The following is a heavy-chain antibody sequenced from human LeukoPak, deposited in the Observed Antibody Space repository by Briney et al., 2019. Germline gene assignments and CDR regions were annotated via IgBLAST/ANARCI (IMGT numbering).Heavy chain of an antibody. CDR2: INSDGSST. J-gene: IGHJ4*02. V-gene: IGHV3-74*01. CDR3: ARVFSGWYFYFDN. D-gene: IGHD6-19*01. CDR1: GFTFSSYW. Sequence: PGGSLRLSCAASGFTFSSYWMHWVRQAPGKGLVWVSRINSDGSSTTYADSVKGRFTISRDNAKNTLYLQMNSLRAEDTGVYFCARVFSGWYFYFDNWGQGTLVTVSP.